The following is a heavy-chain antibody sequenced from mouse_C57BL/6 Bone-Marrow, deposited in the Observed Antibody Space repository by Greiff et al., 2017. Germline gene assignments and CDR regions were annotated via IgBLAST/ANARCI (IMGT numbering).Heavy chain of an antibody. Sequence: ESGPGLVKPSQSLSLTCSVTGYSITSGYYWNWIRQFPGNKLEWMGYISYDGSNNYNPSLKNRISITRDTSKNQFFLKLNSVTTEDTATYYCARSQPFAYWGQGTLVTVSA. CDR1: GYSITSGYY. CDR3: ARSQPFAY. J-gene: IGHJ3*01. V-gene: IGHV3-6*01. CDR2: ISYDGSN.